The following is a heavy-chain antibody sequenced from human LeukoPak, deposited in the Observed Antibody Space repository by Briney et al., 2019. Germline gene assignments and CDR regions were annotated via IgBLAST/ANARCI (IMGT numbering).Heavy chain of an antibody. J-gene: IGHJ4*02. CDR1: GGSISSYY. CDR3: ARGGYTFYLDY. D-gene: IGHD6-13*01. CDR2: IYYSGST. Sequence: KTSETLSLTRTVSGGSISSYYWSWIRQRPGKGLEWIGYIYYSGSTNYNPSLKSRVTISVDTSKNQFSLKLSSVTAADTAVYYFARGGYTFYLDYWGQGTLVTVSS. V-gene: IGHV4-59*08.